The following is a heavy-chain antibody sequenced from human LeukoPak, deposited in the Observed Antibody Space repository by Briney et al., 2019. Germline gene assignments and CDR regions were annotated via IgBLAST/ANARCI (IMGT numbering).Heavy chain of an antibody. J-gene: IGHJ4*02. Sequence: GGSLRLSCAASGFTFSSYSMICVRQAPGKGLEWVSSISSNSSYIYYADSVKGRFTISRDNAKNSLYLQMHSLRAEDTAVYYCASTVGFGELLYLFDYWGQGTLVTVSS. CDR1: GFTFSSYS. V-gene: IGHV3-21*01. D-gene: IGHD3-10*01. CDR2: ISSNSSYI. CDR3: ASTVGFGELLYLFDY.